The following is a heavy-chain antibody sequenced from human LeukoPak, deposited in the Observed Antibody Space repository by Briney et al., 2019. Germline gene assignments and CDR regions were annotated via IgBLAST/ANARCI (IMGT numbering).Heavy chain of an antibody. V-gene: IGHV3-23*01. CDR1: GFSFSSYT. CDR2: IGGSASGT. CDR3: AKELSPVIRASPMGY. J-gene: IGHJ4*02. Sequence: GGSLRLSCAASGFSFSSYTMTWVRQAPGKGLEWVSTIGGSASGTFYADSAKGRFTISRDNSKNTLYLQMNSLRAEDTAVYYCAKELSPVIRASPMGYWGQGTLVTVSS. D-gene: IGHD2-21*01.